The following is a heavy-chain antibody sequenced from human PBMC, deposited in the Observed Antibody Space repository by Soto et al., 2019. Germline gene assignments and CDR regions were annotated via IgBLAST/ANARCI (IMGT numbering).Heavy chain of an antibody. J-gene: IGHJ4*02. CDR1: GFTFSSYG. CDR3: ARELVGATSFYFDY. CDR2: IWYDGSNK. D-gene: IGHD1-26*01. Sequence: QVQLVESGGGVVQPGRSLRLSCAASGFTFSSYGMHWVRQAPGKGLEWVAVIWYDGSNKYYADSVKGRFTISRDNSKNTLYLQVNSLRAEDTAVYYCARELVGATSFYFDYWGQGTLVTVSS. V-gene: IGHV3-33*01.